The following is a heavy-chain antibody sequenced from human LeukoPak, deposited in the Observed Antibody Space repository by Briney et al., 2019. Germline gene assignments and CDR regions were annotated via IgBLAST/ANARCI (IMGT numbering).Heavy chain of an antibody. V-gene: IGHV4-59*08. CDR1: RASLTSYY. CDR3: AGSGWIYYYYYMDV. J-gene: IGHJ6*03. CDR2: IYCSGTT. Sequence: SETLSLTCTLSRASLTSYYWSWIGHRPGKGLEWIGYIYCSGTTNYHPSLKSRVTISVATSKTQFSLQLSSVPAADTAVYYCAGSGWIYYYYYMDVWGKGTTVTVSS. D-gene: IGHD6-19*01.